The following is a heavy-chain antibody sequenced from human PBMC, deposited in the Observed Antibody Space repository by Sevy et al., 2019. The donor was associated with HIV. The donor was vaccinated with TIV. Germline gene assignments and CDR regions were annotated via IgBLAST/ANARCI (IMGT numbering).Heavy chain of an antibody. CDR3: ARGECSSSSCYYYYGMDV. CDR1: GYTFTSYV. V-gene: IGHV7-4-1*02. J-gene: IGHJ6*02. D-gene: IGHD2-2*01. Sequence: ASVKVSCKASGYTFTSYVMNWVRQAPGQGLEWMGWINTNTGNPTYAQGFTGRFVFSLDTSVSTAYLQISSLMAEDTAVYYCARGECSSSSCYYYYGMDVWGQGATVTVSS. CDR2: INTNTGNP.